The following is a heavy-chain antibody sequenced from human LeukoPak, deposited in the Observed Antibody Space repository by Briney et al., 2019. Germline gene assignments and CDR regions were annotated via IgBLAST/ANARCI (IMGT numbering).Heavy chain of an antibody. V-gene: IGHV7-4-1*02. D-gene: IGHD3-3*02. J-gene: IGHJ4*02. CDR1: GGTFSSYA. Sequence: ASVKLSCKASGGTFSSYAISWVRQAPGQGLEWMGWISTNTGNPTYAQAFTGRFVFSLDTSVSTAYLQISSLKAEDTAVYYCARDAHLILFDYWGQGSLVTVSS. CDR3: ARDAHLILFDY. CDR2: ISTNTGNP.